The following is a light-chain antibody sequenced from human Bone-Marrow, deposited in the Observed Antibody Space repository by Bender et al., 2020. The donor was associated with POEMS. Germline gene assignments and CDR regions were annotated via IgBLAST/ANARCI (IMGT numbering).Light chain of an antibody. CDR1: SSDIGSHKF. CDR3: CAYGGGSTWF. V-gene: IGLV2-23*01. Sequence: QSVLTQPASVSGSLGQSITISCTGTSSDIGSHKFVSWYQQHPGEAPKLMIYEGSERPSGISNRFSGSRSGNRASLTISGLQAEDEADYYCCAYGGGSTWFFGGGTKVTVL. CDR2: EGS. J-gene: IGLJ2*01.